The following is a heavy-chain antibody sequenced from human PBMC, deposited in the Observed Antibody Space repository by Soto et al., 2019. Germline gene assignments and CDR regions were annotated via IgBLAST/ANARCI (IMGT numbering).Heavy chain of an antibody. CDR3: ARLGSGWYWGAFDI. D-gene: IGHD6-19*01. J-gene: IGHJ3*02. Sequence: EVQLVESGGGLVQPGGSLRLSCAASGFTFSSYEMNWVRQAPGKGQEWVSYISSSGSTIYYADSVKGRFTISRDNAKNSLYLQMNSLRAEDTAVYYCARLGSGWYWGAFDIWGQGTMVTVSS. CDR1: GFTFSSYE. V-gene: IGHV3-48*03. CDR2: ISSSGSTI.